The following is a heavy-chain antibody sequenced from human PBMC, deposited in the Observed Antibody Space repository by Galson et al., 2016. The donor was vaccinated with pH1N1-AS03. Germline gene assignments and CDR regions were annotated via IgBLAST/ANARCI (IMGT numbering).Heavy chain of an antibody. CDR1: GGSINISPYN. D-gene: IGHD1-14*01. J-gene: IGHJ2*01. CDR2: VSFRGTT. CDR3: ARQAEGRMLTLRHRYFDF. Sequence: ETLSLTCSVSGGSINISPYNWGWIRQSPGEGLEWLGSVSFRGTTYYNPSLKSRVSTSMETSENQSSLPWSSVTATDTAVYYCARQAEGRMLTLRHRYFDFWGRGIRVTVSS. V-gene: IGHV4-39*01.